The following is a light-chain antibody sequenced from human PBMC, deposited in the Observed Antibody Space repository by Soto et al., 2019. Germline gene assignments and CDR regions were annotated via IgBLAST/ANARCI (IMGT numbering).Light chain of an antibody. CDR2: EVS. CDR3: SSYTSPV. Sequence: QSALTQPASVSGSPGQSITISCTGTSSDVGGYNYVSWYQQHPGKAPKLMIYEVSNRPSGVSNRFSGSKSGNTASLTISGLQAEDEADYYCSSYTSPVFGTGTKLTVL. V-gene: IGLV2-14*01. J-gene: IGLJ1*01. CDR1: SSDVGGYNY.